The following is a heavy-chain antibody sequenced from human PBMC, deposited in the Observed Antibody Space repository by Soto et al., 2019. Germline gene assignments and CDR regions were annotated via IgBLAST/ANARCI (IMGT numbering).Heavy chain of an antibody. J-gene: IGHJ4*02. CDR3: ARRGQRGFFDY. V-gene: IGHV4-61*01. D-gene: IGHD3-3*01. CDR2: IFYSGST. CDR1: GGSVSSGSYY. Sequence: SETLSLTCTVSGGSVSSGSYYWSWIRQPPGKGLEWIGYIFYSGSTTYNPSLKSRVTISVDTSKNQFSLKLTSVTAADTAVYYCARRGQRGFFDYWGEGTRVTVSS.